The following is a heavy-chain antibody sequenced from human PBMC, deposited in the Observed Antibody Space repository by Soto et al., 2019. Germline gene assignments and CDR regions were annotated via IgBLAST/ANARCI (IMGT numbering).Heavy chain of an antibody. CDR3: ARGSVDTAMVKGEDFDY. D-gene: IGHD5-18*01. V-gene: IGHV4-34*01. J-gene: IGHJ4*02. CDR1: GGSFSGYY. CDR2: INHSGST. Sequence: QVQLQQWGAGLLKPSETLSLTCAVYGGSFSGYYWSWIRQPPGKGLEWIGEINHSGSTNYNPSLKSRVPISVDTSKNQFSLKLSSVTAADTAVYYCARGSVDTAMVKGEDFDYWGQGTLVTVSS.